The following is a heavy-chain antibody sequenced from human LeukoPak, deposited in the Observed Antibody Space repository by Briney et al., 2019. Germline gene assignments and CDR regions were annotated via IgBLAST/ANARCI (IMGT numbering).Heavy chain of an antibody. CDR2: ISYGGST. CDR3: ARQALWFFDH. Sequence: PSETLSLTCTVSGGSISSSSYYWGWIRQPPGKGLEWIGSISYGGSTYYSPSLESRVTISVDTSKNQFSLKLSSVTAADTAVYYCARQALWFFDHWGQGTLVTVSS. V-gene: IGHV4-39*01. CDR1: GGSISSSSYY. D-gene: IGHD2-21*01. J-gene: IGHJ4*02.